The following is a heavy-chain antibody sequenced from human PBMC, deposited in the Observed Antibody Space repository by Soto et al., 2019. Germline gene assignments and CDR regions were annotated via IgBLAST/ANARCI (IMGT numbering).Heavy chain of an antibody. CDR1: GFTFSSYW. Sequence: GGSLRLSCAASGFTFSSYWTSWVRQAPGKGLEWVANIKQDGSEKYCVDSVKGRFTISRDNAKNSLYLQMNSLRAEDTAVYYCARRFLEWLSPDYYYYYMDVWGKGTTVTVSS. J-gene: IGHJ6*03. V-gene: IGHV3-7*01. CDR2: IKQDGSEK. D-gene: IGHD3-3*01. CDR3: ARRFLEWLSPDYYYYYMDV.